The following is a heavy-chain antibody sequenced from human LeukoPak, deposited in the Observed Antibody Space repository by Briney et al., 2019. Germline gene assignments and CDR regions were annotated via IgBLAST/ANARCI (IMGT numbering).Heavy chain of an antibody. J-gene: IGHJ6*03. V-gene: IGHV1-69*05. CDR1: GYTFTSYG. Sequence: APVKVSCKASGYTFTSYGISWVRQAPGQGLEWMGGIIPIFGTANYAQKFQGRVTITTDESTSTAYMELSSLRSEDTAMYYCARGNGAVARNYYYYYMDVWGKGTTVTVSS. D-gene: IGHD6-19*01. CDR2: IIPIFGTA. CDR3: ARGNGAVARNYYYYYMDV.